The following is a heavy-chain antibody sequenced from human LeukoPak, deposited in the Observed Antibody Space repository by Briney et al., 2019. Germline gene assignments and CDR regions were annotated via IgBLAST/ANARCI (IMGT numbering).Heavy chain of an antibody. CDR2: IIPIFGTA. J-gene: IGHJ4*02. V-gene: IGHV1-69*05. CDR3: ARSEAYYYDSRGYYRYYFDY. CDR1: GGTFSSYA. D-gene: IGHD3-22*01. Sequence: SVKVSCKASGGTFSSYAISWVRQAPGQGLEWMGGIIPIFGTANYAQKFQGRVTITTDESTSTAYMELSSLRSEDTAVYYCARSEAYYYDSRGYYRYYFDYWGQGTLVSAS.